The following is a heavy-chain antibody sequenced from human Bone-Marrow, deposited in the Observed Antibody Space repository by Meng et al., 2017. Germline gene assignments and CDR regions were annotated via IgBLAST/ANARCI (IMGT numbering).Heavy chain of an antibody. CDR3: ARTHRKAAAIHY. Sequence: QGQLQQWGAGLLKPSETLSLTCAVYGGSFSGYYWSWIRQPPGKGLEWIGEINHSGSTNYNPSLKSRVTISVDTSKNQFSLKLSSVTAADTAVYYCARTHRKAAAIHYWGQGTLVTVSS. CDR2: INHSGST. V-gene: IGHV4-34*01. CDR1: GGSFSGYY. J-gene: IGHJ4*02. D-gene: IGHD6-13*01.